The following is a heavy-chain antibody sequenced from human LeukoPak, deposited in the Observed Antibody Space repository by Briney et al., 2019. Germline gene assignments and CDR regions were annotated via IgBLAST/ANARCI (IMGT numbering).Heavy chain of an antibody. Sequence: SETLSLTCTVSGGSISSSSYYWGWIRQPPGKGLEWIGSIYYSGSTYYNPSLKSRVTISVDTSKNQFSLKLSSVTAADTAVYYCARRVRRWFGELSPLDWGQGTLVTVSS. CDR1: GGSISSSSYY. CDR3: ARRVRRWFGELSPLD. CDR2: IYYSGST. V-gene: IGHV4-39*01. D-gene: IGHD3-10*01. J-gene: IGHJ4*02.